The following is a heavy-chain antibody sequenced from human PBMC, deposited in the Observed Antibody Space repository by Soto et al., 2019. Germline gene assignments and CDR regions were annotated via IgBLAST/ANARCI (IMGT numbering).Heavy chain of an antibody. Sequence: SETLSLTCTVSGGSISSYYWSWIRQPPGKGLEWIGYIYYSGSTNYNPSLKSRVTISVDTSKNQFSLKLSSVTAADTAVYYCVGSGSYYFDYWGQGTLVTVSS. J-gene: IGHJ4*02. CDR1: GGSISSYY. D-gene: IGHD3-10*01. V-gene: IGHV4-59*01. CDR2: IYYSGST. CDR3: VGSGSYYFDY.